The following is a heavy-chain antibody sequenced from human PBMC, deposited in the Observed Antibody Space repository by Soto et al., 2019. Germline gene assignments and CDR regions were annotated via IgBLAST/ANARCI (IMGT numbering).Heavy chain of an antibody. Sequence: QVQLVQSGAEVKKPGASVKVSCKASGYTFTSYAMHWVRQAPGQRLEWMGWINAGNGNTKYSQKFQGRVTITRDTSVSTAYRELSSLRSEDTAVYDFARDPTYSSGWSDWGQGTLVTVSS. V-gene: IGHV1-3*01. J-gene: IGHJ4*02. CDR1: GYTFTSYA. CDR2: INAGNGNT. D-gene: IGHD6-19*01. CDR3: ARDPTYSSGWSD.